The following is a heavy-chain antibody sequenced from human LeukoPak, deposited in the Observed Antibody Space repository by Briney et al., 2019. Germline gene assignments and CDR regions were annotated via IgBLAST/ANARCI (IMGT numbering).Heavy chain of an antibody. Sequence: SVKVSCKASGGTFSSYAISWVRQAPGQGLEWMGGIIPIFGTANYAQKFQGRVTMTRDTSTSTVYMELSSLRSEDTAVYYCARSQSTVRYFDYWGQGTLVTVSS. V-gene: IGHV1-69*05. CDR2: IIPIFGTA. CDR3: ARSQSTVRYFDY. D-gene: IGHD1-14*01. J-gene: IGHJ4*02. CDR1: GGTFSSYA.